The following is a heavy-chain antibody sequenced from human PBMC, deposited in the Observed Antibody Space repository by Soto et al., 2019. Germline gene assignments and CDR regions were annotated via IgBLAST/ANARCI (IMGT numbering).Heavy chain of an antibody. V-gene: IGHV3-48*01. D-gene: IGHD3-9*01. CDR3: AGTLRYFDWCDY. CDR2: SSSTI. Sequence: SSSTIYYADSVKGRFTISRDNAKNSLYLQMNSLRAEDTAVYYCAGTLRYFDWCDYWGQGTLVTVSS. J-gene: IGHJ4*02.